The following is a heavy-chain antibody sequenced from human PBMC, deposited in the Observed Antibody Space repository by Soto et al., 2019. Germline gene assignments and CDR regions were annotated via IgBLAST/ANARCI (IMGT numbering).Heavy chain of an antibody. Sequence: ASVKVSCKASGYSFTDYHIHWVRQAPGQGLEWLGRINPKSGGTSTAQKFQGWVTMTTDTSISTASIELTRLTSDDTAIYYCARGDSTDCSNGVCSFFYNHDMDVWGQGTTVTVSS. V-gene: IGHV1-2*04. CDR3: ARGDSTDCSNGVCSFFYNHDMDV. CDR2: INPKSGGT. J-gene: IGHJ6*02. D-gene: IGHD2-8*01. CDR1: GYSFTDYH.